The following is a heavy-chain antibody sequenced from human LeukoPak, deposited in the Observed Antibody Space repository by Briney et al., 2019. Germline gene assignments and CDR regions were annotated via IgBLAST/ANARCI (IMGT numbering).Heavy chain of an antibody. J-gene: IGHJ3*02. CDR3: AREYYGSGTSSAFDI. D-gene: IGHD3-10*01. CDR2: INPSGGST. CDR1: GCTFTSYY. Sequence: GASXKVSCKASGCTFTSYYMHWVRQAPGQGLEWMGIINPSGGSTSYAQKFQGRVTMTRDTSTSTVYMELSSLRSEDTAVYYCAREYYGSGTSSAFDIWGQGTMVTVSS. V-gene: IGHV1-46*03.